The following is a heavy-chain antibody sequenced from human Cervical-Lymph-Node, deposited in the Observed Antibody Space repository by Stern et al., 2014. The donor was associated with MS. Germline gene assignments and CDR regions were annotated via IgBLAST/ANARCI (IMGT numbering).Heavy chain of an antibody. D-gene: IGHD3-10*01. CDR3: ATGAGDNWFDP. J-gene: IGHJ5*02. CDR2: IIRPVGTA. V-gene: IGHV1-69*06. CDR1: GD. Sequence: MQLVESGADVKKPGSSVRVSCKASGDISWLRQAPGPGLEWMGGIIRPVGTAHYPQKFQGRLTITADKSTNTTYMELSSLRSDDTAVYYCATGAGDNWFDPWGQGTLVSVSS.